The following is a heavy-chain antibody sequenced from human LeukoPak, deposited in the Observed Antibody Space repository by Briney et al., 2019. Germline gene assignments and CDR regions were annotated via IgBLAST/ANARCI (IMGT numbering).Heavy chain of an antibody. D-gene: IGHD2-2*01. CDR3: ATDIVVVPAALHP. Sequence: ASVKVSCKVSGYTLTELSMHWVRRAPGKGVEWMGGFDPEDGETIYAQKFQGRVTMTEDTSTDTAYMELSSLRSEDTAVYYCATDIVVVPAALHPWGQGTLVTVSS. CDR1: GYTLTELS. J-gene: IGHJ5*02. CDR2: FDPEDGET. V-gene: IGHV1-24*01.